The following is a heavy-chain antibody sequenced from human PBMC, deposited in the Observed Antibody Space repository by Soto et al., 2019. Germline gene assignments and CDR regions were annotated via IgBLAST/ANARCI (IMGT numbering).Heavy chain of an antibody. V-gene: IGHV1-69*13. CDR1: GGTFSSYA. J-gene: IGHJ3*02. CDR3: ARVSGSGSRSAVDI. CDR2: IIPIFGTA. D-gene: IGHD3-10*01. Sequence: SVKVSCKASGGTFSSYAISWVRQAPRQGLAWMEGIIPIFGTANYAQKFQGRVTITADESTSTAYMELSSLRSEDTALYYWARVSGSGSRSAVDIWGQGTMVAV.